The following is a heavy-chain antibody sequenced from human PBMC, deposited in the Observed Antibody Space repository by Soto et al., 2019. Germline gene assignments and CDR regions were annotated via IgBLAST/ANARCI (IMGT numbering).Heavy chain of an antibody. J-gene: IGHJ3*02. CDR2: IIPMSGTA. CDR1: GGTFSSYG. Sequence: SVKVSCKASGGTFSSYGIHWVRQAPGQGLEWMGGIIPMSGTANYAQKFQGRVAISVDESTRAAYMELSSLRSEDTAMYYCARENYYGSGSFYRDVFDIWGPVTIVTVSS. V-gene: IGHV1-69*13. CDR3: ARENYYGSGSFYRDVFDI. D-gene: IGHD3-10*01.